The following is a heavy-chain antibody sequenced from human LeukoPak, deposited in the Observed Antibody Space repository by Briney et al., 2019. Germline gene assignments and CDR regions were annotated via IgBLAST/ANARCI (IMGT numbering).Heavy chain of an antibody. Sequence: SQTLSLTCTVSGGSISSGGYYWSWIRQHPGKGLEWIGYIYYSGSTYYNPSLKSRVTMSVDTSKNQFSLKLSSVTAADTAVYYCARLIGDYYYGMDVWGQGTTVTVSS. CDR3: ARLIGDYYYGMDV. CDR1: GGSISSGGYY. V-gene: IGHV4-31*03. J-gene: IGHJ6*02. CDR2: IYYSGST. D-gene: IGHD2/OR15-2a*01.